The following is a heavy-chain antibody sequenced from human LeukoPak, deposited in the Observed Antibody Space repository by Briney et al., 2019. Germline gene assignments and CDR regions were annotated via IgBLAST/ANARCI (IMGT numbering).Heavy chain of an antibody. V-gene: IGHV1-2*06. D-gene: IGHD3-22*01. CDR2: INPNSGGT. CDR3: ARDQRDSSGYYYVSD. Sequence: GASVKVSCKASGYTFTGYYMHWVRQAPGQGLEWMGRINPNSGGTNYAQKFQGRVTMTRDTSISTAYMELSRLRSDDTAAYYCARDQRDSSGYYYVSDWGQGTLVTVSS. J-gene: IGHJ4*02. CDR1: GYTFTGYY.